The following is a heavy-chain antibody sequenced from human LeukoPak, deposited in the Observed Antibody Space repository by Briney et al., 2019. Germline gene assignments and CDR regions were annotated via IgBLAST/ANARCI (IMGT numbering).Heavy chain of an antibody. CDR3: XXXLRDDAFDI. CDR1: GYSISSGYF. V-gene: IGHV4-38-2*02. CDR2: MYHSGTT. J-gene: IGHJ3*02. Sequence: PSETLSLTCTVSGYSISSGYFWGWIRQSPGKGLEWIERMYHSGTTSYNPSLKRRVTISVDTSKNQFSLKLSSVTAADTAVYYCXXXLRDDAFDIWGQGTMVTVSS.